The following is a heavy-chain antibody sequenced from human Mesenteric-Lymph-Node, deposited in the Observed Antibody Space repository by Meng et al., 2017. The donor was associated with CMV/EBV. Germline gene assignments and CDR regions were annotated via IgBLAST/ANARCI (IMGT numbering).Heavy chain of an antibody. J-gene: IGHJ6*02. V-gene: IGHV1-69*04. CDR1: GYSFTTYG. CDR3: ASIGARGPYYYYGMDV. Sequence: SVKVSCKASGYSFTTYGISWVRQAPGQGLEWMGRIIPILGIANYAQKFQGRVTITADKSTSTAYMELSSLRSEDTAVYYCASIGARGPYYYYGMDVWGQGTTVTVSS. CDR2: IIPILGIA. D-gene: IGHD3-3*01.